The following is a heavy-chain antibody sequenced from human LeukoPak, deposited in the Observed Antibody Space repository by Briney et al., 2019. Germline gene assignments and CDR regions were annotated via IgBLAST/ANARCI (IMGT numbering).Heavy chain of an antibody. V-gene: IGHV3-23*01. CDR1: GFIISSYF. J-gene: IGHJ4*02. CDR2: IIGSGGST. Sequence: TGGSLRLSCAASGFIISSYFMSWVRQAPGKGLEWVSGIIGSGGSTYYADSVKGRFTISRDNSKNTLYLQVNSLTAEDTAVYYCAKGAYDYIEVAYFDYWGQGTLVTVSS. CDR3: AKGAYDYIEVAYFDY. D-gene: IGHD5-12*01.